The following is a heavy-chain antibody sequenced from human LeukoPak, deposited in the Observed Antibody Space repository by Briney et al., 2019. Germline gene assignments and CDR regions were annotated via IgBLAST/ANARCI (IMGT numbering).Heavy chain of an antibody. V-gene: IGHV4-39*07. D-gene: IGHD3-22*01. CDR1: GGSISSDHYY. J-gene: IGHJ3*02. CDR2: IYYSGNS. Sequence: SQTLSLTCTVSGGSISSDHYYWGWIRQPPGKGLEWIGSIYYSGNSYYNPSLKSRVTMSVDTSKNQFSLKLSAVTAADTAVYYCARDTPITMIVVVILGAFDIWGQGTMVTVSS. CDR3: ARDTPITMIVVVILGAFDI.